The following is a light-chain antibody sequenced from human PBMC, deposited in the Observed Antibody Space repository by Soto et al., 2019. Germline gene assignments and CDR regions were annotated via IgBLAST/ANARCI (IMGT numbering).Light chain of an antibody. CDR3: QQYHSWPA. CDR1: QSVFSS. CDR2: GSA. Sequence: EIVMTQSPATLSVSPGERATLSCRASQSVFSSLAWYQQRPGQAPRLLIYGSATRATGIPDRFSGSGSGKEFTLTISRLQSEDSAVYYCQQYHSWPAFGQGTKVDI. V-gene: IGKV3-15*01. J-gene: IGKJ1*01.